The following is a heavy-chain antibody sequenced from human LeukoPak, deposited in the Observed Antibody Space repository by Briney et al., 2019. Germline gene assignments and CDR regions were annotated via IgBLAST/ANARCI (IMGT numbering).Heavy chain of an antibody. V-gene: IGHV4-39*01. Sequence: SVSLSLTCTVSGGSISSSNYYWGWIRQPPGKGLEWIGSIHYRGTYYYNPSLKSRVTISVDTSTNQFSLRLSSVTAADTAVYYCARTTVTPEFDYWGQGSLVT. CDR2: IHYRGTY. CDR3: ARTTVTPEFDY. D-gene: IGHD4-17*01. CDR1: GGSISSSNYY. J-gene: IGHJ4*02.